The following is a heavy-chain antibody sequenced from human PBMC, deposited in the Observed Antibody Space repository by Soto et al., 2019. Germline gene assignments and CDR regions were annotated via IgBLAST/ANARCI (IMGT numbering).Heavy chain of an antibody. Sequence: GGSPRLSCAASGFTFSSYAMHWVRQAPGKGLEWVAVISYDGSNKYYADSVKGRFTISRDNSKNTLYLQMNSLRAEDTAVYYCAREREGVLRFLEWLSDWGQGTLVTVSS. D-gene: IGHD3-3*01. CDR3: AREREGVLRFLEWLSD. J-gene: IGHJ4*02. V-gene: IGHV3-30-3*01. CDR1: GFTFSSYA. CDR2: ISYDGSNK.